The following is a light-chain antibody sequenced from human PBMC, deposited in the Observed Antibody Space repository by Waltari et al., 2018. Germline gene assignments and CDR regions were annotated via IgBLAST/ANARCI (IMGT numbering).Light chain of an antibody. CDR1: QDISNH. CDR3: QQYDNLPLT. V-gene: IGKV1-33*01. Sequence: DIQMTQSPPSLSASVGDRVTTTCQASQDISNHLNWYQQKPGKAPKLLIYDTSNLETGVPSRFSGSRSGTDFTFTISSLQPEDIATYYCQQYDNLPLTFGQGTKLEIK. J-gene: IGKJ2*01. CDR2: DTS.